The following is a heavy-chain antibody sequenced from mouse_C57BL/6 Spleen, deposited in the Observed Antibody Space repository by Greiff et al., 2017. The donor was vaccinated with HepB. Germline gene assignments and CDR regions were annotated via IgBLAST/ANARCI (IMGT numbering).Heavy chain of an antibody. CDR3: ARSDTTGVGY. CDR1: GYTFTSYW. V-gene: IGHV1-69*01. D-gene: IGHD2-12*01. Sequence: QVQLQQPGAELVMPGASVKLSCKASGYTFTSYWMHWVKQRPGQGLEWIGEIDPSDSYTNYNQKFKGKSTLTVDKSSSTAYMQLSSLTSEDSAVYYCARSDTTGVGYWGQGTTLTVSS. J-gene: IGHJ2*01. CDR2: IDPSDSYT.